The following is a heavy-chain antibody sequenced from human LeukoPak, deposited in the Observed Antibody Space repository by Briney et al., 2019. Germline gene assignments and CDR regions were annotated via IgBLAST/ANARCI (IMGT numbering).Heavy chain of an antibody. V-gene: IGHV4-30-2*01. J-gene: IGHJ6*02. CDR2: IYHGGST. CDR1: GGSISSGGYS. CDR3: ARVRRYSGSENYYYYGMDV. Sequence: SQTLSLTCAVSGGSISSGGYSWSWIRQPPGKGLEWIGYIYHGGSTYYNPSLKSRVTISVDRSKNQFSLKLSSVTAADTAVYYCARVRRYSGSENYYYYGMDVWGQGTTVTVSS. D-gene: IGHD5-12*01.